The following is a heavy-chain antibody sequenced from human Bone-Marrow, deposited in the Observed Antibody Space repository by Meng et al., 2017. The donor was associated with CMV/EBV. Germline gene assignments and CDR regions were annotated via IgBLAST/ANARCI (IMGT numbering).Heavy chain of an antibody. CDR2: MNPNSGNT. CDR1: GYTFTSYD. V-gene: IGHV1-8*01. CDR3: ARAGQDIDY. J-gene: IGHJ4*02. Sequence: ASVKVSCKASGYTFTSYDINWVRQATGQGLEWMGWMNPNSGNTNYAQKFQGRVTMTRDTSISTAYMELSRLRSDDTAVYYCARAGQDIDYWGQGTLVTVSS.